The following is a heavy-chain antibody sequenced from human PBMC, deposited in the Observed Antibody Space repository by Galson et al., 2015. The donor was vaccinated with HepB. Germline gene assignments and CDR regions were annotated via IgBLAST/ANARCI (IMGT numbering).Heavy chain of an antibody. V-gene: IGHV1-69*04. J-gene: IGHJ4*02. CDR1: GGTFSSYA. CDR3: ARVASYYDSSGYYRH. D-gene: IGHD3-22*01. CDR2: IIPILGIA. Sequence: SVKVSCKASGGTFSSYAISWVRQAPGQGLEWMGRIIPILGIANYAQKFQGRVTITADKSTSTAYMELSSLRSEDTAVYYCARVASYYDSSGYYRHWGQGTLVTVSS.